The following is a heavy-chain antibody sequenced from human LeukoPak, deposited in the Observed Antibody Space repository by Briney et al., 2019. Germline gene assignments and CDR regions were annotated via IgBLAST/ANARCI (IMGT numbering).Heavy chain of an antibody. D-gene: IGHD5-12*01. CDR3: ARGRGRGGKYFDY. CDR1: GYTFTGYY. CDR2: INPNSGGT. J-gene: IGHJ4*02. V-gene: IGHV1-2*02. Sequence: ASVKVSCKASGYTFTGYYMHWVRQAPGQGLEWMGWINPNSGGTNYAQKFQGRVTMTRNTSISTAYMELSSLRSEDTAVYYCARGRGRGGKYFDYWGQGTLVTVSS.